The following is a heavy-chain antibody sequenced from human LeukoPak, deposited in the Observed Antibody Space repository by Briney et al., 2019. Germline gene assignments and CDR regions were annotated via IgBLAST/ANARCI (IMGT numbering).Heavy chain of an antibody. CDR1: GVSISSSNSY. CDR3: ARQTGSGLFILP. V-gene: IGHV4-39*01. Sequence: SETLSLTCTVSGVSISSSNSYWGWIRQPPGKGLEWLGSIYYSGNTYYNASLKSQVSISIDTSKNQFSLKLTSVTAADTAVYYCARQTGSGLFILPGGQGTLVTVSS. CDR2: IYYSGNT. D-gene: IGHD3/OR15-3a*01. J-gene: IGHJ4*02.